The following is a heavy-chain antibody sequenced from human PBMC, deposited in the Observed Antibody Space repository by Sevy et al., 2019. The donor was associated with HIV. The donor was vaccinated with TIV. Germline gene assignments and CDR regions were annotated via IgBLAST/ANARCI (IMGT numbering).Heavy chain of an antibody. J-gene: IGHJ4*02. CDR1: GFTFNYHF. V-gene: IGHV3-21*06. CDR2: ISSASSYI. D-gene: IGHD3-10*01. Sequence: GGSLRLSCAASGFTFNYHFMNWVRQLPGKGLEWVSYISSASSYINYSDSVKGRFTISRDNAKNLEFLEMNNLRPEDTAVYFCARGDYYGSLYYFDYWGQGTLVTVSS. CDR3: ARGDYYGSLYYFDY.